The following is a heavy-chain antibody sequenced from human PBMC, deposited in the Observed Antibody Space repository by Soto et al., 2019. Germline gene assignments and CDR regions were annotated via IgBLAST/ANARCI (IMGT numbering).Heavy chain of an antibody. J-gene: IGHJ3*01. D-gene: IGHD5-12*01. CDR1: GGSISRYY. CDR2: MYHTGTT. Sequence: PSVTLWIRCSVSGGSISRYYWSWIRQTAGKRLEWIGRMYHTGTTDYNPSLKRRLSMSVDTSKNQFSLRLSSVTAADTALYYCARDVGYTGYEQGNPFDLWGQGTMVTVSS. CDR3: ARDVGYTGYEQGNPFDL. V-gene: IGHV4-4*07.